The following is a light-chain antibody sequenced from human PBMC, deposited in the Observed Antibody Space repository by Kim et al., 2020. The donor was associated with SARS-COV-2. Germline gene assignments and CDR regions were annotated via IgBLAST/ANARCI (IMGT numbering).Light chain of an antibody. V-gene: IGLV1-44*01. Sequence: GQRVTISCSGSSSNIGANTVKWYQQYSGTAPKLLIYNNNQRPSAVPDRFSGSKSGTSASLAISGLQSEDEADYHCATWDDSLNGPVFGGGTQLTVL. CDR3: ATWDDSLNGPV. CDR2: NNN. J-gene: IGLJ3*02. CDR1: SSNIGANT.